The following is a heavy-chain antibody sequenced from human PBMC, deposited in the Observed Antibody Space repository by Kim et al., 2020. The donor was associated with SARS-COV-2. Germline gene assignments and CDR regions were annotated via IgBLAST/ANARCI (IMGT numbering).Heavy chain of an antibody. CDR2: ISYDGSNK. Sequence: GGSLRLSCAASGFTFSSYAMHWVRQAPGKGLEWVAVISYDGSNKYYADSVKGRFTISRDNSKNTLYLQMNSLRAEDTAVYYCARDLEYQPLLPYYYGVDV. CDR3: ARDLEYQPLLPYYYGVDV. V-gene: IGHV3-30*04. J-gene: IGHJ6*01. CDR1: GFTFSSYA. D-gene: IGHD2-2*01.